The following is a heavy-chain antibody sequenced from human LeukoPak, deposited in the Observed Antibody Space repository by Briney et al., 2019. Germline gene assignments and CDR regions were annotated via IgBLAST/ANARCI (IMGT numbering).Heavy chain of an antibody. CDR3: ARVTQTLLWFGEFSD. CDR2: ISYDGSNK. J-gene: IGHJ4*02. Sequence: GRSLRLSCAASGFTFSSHAIHWVRQPPGRGLEWVAVISYDGSNKNYADSVKGRFTISRDNSKDTLNLQMSSLRTEDTALYYCARVTQTLLWFGEFSDWGRGTLVTVSS. V-gene: IGHV3-30*04. CDR1: GFTFSSHA. D-gene: IGHD3-10*01.